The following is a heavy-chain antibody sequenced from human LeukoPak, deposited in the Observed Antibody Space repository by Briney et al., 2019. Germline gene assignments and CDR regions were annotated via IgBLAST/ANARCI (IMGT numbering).Heavy chain of an antibody. CDR3: AKSAVAGTNYYYGMDV. J-gene: IGHJ6*02. Sequence: GGSLRLSCAASGFTSDDYTMHWVRQAPGKGLEWVSLISWDGGSTYYADSVKGRFTISRDNSKNSLYLQMNSLRTEDTALYYCAKSAVAGTNYYYGMDVWGQGTTVTVSS. D-gene: IGHD6-19*01. V-gene: IGHV3-43*01. CDR2: ISWDGGST. CDR1: GFTSDDYT.